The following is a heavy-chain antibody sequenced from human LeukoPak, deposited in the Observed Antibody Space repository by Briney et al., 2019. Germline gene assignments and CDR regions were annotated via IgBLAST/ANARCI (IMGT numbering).Heavy chain of an antibody. CDR1: GYTFIGYY. V-gene: IGHV1-2*02. J-gene: IGHJ4*02. Sequence: ASVKVSCKASGYTFIGYYMHWVRQAPGQGLEWMGWINPNSGGTNYAQKFQGRVTMTRDTSISTAYMELSRLRSDDTAVYYCARQGPIVVVPAPPDYWGQGTLVTVSS. D-gene: IGHD2-2*01. CDR3: ARQGPIVVVPAPPDY. CDR2: INPNSGGT.